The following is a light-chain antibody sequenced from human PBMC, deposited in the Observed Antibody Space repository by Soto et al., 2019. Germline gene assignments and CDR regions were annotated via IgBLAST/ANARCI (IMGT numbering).Light chain of an antibody. V-gene: IGKV3-20*01. Sequence: DIVLTQSPATLSLSPGQRATLSCRASQKISGYLAWYQQKPGQAPRLLIYGVSTGATGIPDRFSGSGSGTDFTLTISRLEPEDFAVYFCQVYGSSSKTFGQGTRVEIK. J-gene: IGKJ1*01. CDR3: QVYGSSSKT. CDR1: QKISGY. CDR2: GVS.